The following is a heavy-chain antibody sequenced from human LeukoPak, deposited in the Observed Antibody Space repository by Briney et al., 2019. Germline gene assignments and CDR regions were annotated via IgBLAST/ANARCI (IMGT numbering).Heavy chain of an antibody. CDR3: ARTWSARFGVVIKDNWFDP. J-gene: IGHJ5*02. D-gene: IGHD3-3*01. Sequence: GESLKISCKGSGYSFTSYWIGWVRQMPGKGLEWMGIIYPGDSDTRYSPSFQGQVTISADKSISTAYLQWSSLKASDTAMYYCARTWSARFGVVIKDNWFDPWGQGTLVTVSS. CDR1: GYSFTSYW. V-gene: IGHV5-51*01. CDR2: IYPGDSDT.